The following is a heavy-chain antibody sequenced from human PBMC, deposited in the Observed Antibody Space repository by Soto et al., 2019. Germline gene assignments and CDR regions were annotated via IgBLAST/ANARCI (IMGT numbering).Heavy chain of an antibody. D-gene: IGHD3-3*01. CDR1: GFTFSSYA. CDR3: AKDRTTIFGVVTYYFDN. J-gene: IGHJ4*02. Sequence: HVQLVESGGGVIQPGKSLRLSCAASGFTFSSYAMHWVRQAPGKGLEWVAFISYHGSHNYYADSVKGRFTISRANSQNPLYLQMNSLRPEDTAVYFCAKDRTTIFGVVTYYFDNWGQGTLVTVSS. V-gene: IGHV3-30*18. CDR2: ISYHGSHN.